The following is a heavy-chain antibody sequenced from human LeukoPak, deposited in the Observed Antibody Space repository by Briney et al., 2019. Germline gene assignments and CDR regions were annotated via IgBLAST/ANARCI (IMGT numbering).Heavy chain of an antibody. V-gene: IGHV4-34*01. J-gene: IGHJ4*02. CDR2: INHSGST. CDR3: ARAYGAAPYFDY. D-gene: IGHD4-17*01. Sequence: SETLSLTCDVYGGSFSGYYWSWIRQPPGKGLEWIGEINHSGSTNYNPSLKSRVTISVDTSKNQFSLKLSSVTAADTAVYYCARAYGAAPYFDYWGQGTLVTVSS. CDR1: GGSFSGYY.